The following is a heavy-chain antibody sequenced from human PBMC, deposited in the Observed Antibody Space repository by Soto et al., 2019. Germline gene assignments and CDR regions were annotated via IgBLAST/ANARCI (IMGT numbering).Heavy chain of an antibody. V-gene: IGHV4-59*01. CDR2: IYYSGST. CDR1: GGSISSYY. J-gene: IGHJ4*02. CDR3: ARSTSYTDSGFDS. Sequence: SETLSLTCTVSGGSISSYYWSWIRQPPGKGLEWIGYIYYSGSTNYNPSLKSRVTISVDTSKNLLSLILTSVTAADTAVYFCARSTSYTDSGFDSWGQGTLVTVSS. D-gene: IGHD6-25*01.